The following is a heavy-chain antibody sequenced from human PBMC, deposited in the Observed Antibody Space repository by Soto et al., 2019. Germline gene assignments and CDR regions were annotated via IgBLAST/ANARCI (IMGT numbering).Heavy chain of an antibody. D-gene: IGHD3-22*01. Sequence: PGGSLRLSCAASGFTFSSYAMSWVRQAPGKGLEWVSAISGSGGSTYYADSVKGRFTISRDNSKDTLYLQMNSLRAEDTAVYYCAKVRDSSGYYFPDWGQGTLVTVSS. J-gene: IGHJ4*02. CDR3: AKVRDSSGYYFPD. CDR1: GFTFSSYA. CDR2: ISGSGGST. V-gene: IGHV3-23*01.